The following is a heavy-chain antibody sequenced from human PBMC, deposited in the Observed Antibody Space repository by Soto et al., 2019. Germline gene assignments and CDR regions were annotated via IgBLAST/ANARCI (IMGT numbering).Heavy chain of an antibody. J-gene: IGHJ3*02. CDR3: ARSLTYYYDSSRIRGAFDI. D-gene: IGHD3-22*01. CDR2: IIPIFGTA. Sequence: GASVKVSCKASGGTFSSYAISWVRQAPGQGLEWMGGIIPIFGTANYAQKFQGRVTITADESTSTAYMELSSLRSEDTAVYYCARSLTYYYDSSRIRGAFDIWGQGTMVTVSS. V-gene: IGHV1-69*13. CDR1: GGTFSSYA.